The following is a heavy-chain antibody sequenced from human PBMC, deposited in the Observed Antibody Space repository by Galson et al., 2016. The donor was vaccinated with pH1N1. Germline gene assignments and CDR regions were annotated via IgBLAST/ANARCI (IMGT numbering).Heavy chain of an antibody. Sequence: SETLSLTCTVSGDSISSNSYYWGWIRQPAGKGLEWIGSIYSSGNTYYNPSLRSRVTISGDTSKNQISVKLSSVTAADTAVYYCVRGVTFEAFDIWGQGTMVTVSS. V-gene: IGHV4-39*07. CDR3: VRGVTFEAFDI. D-gene: IGHD2-21*02. J-gene: IGHJ3*02. CDR1: GDSISSNSYY. CDR2: IYSSGNT.